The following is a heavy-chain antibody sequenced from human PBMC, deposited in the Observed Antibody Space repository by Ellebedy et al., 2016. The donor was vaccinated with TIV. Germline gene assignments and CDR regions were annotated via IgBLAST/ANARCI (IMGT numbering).Heavy chain of an antibody. Sequence: AASVKVSCKASGGTFSSYSINWVRQATGQGLEWMGWMNPNSGNTGYAQKFQGRVTMTRNTSISTAYMELSSLRSEDTAVYFCARGPLDYCGGDCYTNDAFDVWGQGTMVAVSS. D-gene: IGHD2-21*02. V-gene: IGHV1-8*02. J-gene: IGHJ3*01. CDR2: MNPNSGNT. CDR3: ARGPLDYCGGDCYTNDAFDV. CDR1: GGTFSSYS.